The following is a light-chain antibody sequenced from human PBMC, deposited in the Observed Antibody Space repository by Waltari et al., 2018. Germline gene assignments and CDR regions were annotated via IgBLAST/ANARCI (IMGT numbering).Light chain of an antibody. CDR3: QVWETTRGHQGV. CDR2: YDN. Sequence: YVLTQPPSVSVAPGNTATITCGGADLGRYSVHWYQKKPGQAPALVMFYDNDRPSGIPERFSGSNSGNTATLTISRVEAGDEADYYCQVWETTRGHQGVFGPGTKVTVL. J-gene: IGLJ1*01. V-gene: IGLV3-21*01. CDR1: DLGRYS.